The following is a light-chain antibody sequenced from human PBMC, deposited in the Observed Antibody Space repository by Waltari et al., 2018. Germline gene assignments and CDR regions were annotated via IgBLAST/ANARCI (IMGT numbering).Light chain of an antibody. CDR2: GIN. CDR3: NSRDSSGNIVG. CDR1: SLRTYY. V-gene: IGLV3-19*01. J-gene: IGLJ2*01. Sequence: SSELTQDPAVSVALGQTVRITCQGDSLRTYYAGWYQQKPGQAPLLVIYGINNRPSGIPDLFSGARSGNTSSLNISGAQAEEEADYYCNSRDSSGNIVGFCGGTKLTVL.